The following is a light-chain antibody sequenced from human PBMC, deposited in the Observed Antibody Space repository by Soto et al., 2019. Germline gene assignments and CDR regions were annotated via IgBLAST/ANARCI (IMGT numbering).Light chain of an antibody. Sequence: SALTQPRSVSGSPGQSVTISCTGTSGDVGGYNYVSWYQQHPGKVPKLMIYDVNKRPSGVPDRFSGSKSGNTASLTISGLQAEDEADYYCCSYAGSFVVFGGGTKLTVL. CDR1: SGDVGGYNY. J-gene: IGLJ2*01. CDR3: CSYAGSFVV. CDR2: DVN. V-gene: IGLV2-11*01.